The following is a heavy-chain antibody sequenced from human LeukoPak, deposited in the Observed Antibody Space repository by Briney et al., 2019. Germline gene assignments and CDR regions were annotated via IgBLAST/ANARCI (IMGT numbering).Heavy chain of an antibody. D-gene: IGHD1-26*01. CDR2: ISAYNGNT. V-gene: IGHV1-18*01. CDR1: GYTFTSYG. Sequence: GASVKVSCKASGYTFTSYGISWVRQAPGQGLEWMGWISAYNGNTNYAQKLQGRVTMTTDTSTSTAYMELRSLRSDDTAVYYCARQGLPLGAIAENDYWGQGTLVTVSS. J-gene: IGHJ4*02. CDR3: ARQGLPLGAIAENDY.